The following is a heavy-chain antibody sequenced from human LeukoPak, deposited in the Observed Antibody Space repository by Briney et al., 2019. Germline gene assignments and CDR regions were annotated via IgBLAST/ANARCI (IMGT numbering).Heavy chain of an antibody. CDR1: GFTFSSYA. CDR3: ARKSIAVATDY. V-gene: IGHV3-30-3*01. J-gene: IGHJ4*02. D-gene: IGHD6-19*01. Sequence: GRSLRLSCAASGFTFSSYAMHWVRQAPGKGLEWVAVISYDGSNKYYADSVKGRFTISRDNSKNTLYLQMNSLRAEDTAVYYCARKSIAVATDYWGQGTLVTVSS. CDR2: ISYDGSNK.